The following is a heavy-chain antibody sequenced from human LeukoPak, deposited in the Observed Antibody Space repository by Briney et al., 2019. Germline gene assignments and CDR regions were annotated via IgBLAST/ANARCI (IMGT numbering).Heavy chain of an antibody. CDR3: ARAPSGWYASDF. D-gene: IGHD6-19*01. CDR1: GFTFSNYL. CDR2: INEVGSA. Sequence: VGSLRLSRAVSGFTFSNYLMHWVRQAPGKGLGWVSRINEVGSASYADSVKGRFTISRDNGKNTVYLQMNSLRAEDTAVYFCARAPSGWYASDFWGQEALGTVSS. J-gene: IGHJ4*02. V-gene: IGHV3-74*01.